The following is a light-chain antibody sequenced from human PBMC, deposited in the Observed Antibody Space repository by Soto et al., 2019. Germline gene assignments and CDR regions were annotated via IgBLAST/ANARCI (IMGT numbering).Light chain of an antibody. J-gene: IGLJ2*01. CDR3: AAWDDSLNVVV. CDR2: SSD. Sequence: QSVLTQPPSASGTPGQRVTISCSGSSSNIGSNTVNWYQQLPGTAPKLLIYSSDQRPSGVPDRFSGSKSGTSASLAISGLQSEDEADYYCAAWDDSLNVVVFGGGTKLTGL. CDR1: SSNIGSNT. V-gene: IGLV1-44*01.